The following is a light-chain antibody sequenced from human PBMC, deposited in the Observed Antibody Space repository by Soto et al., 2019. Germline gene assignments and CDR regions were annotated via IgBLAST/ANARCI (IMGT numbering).Light chain of an antibody. J-gene: IGKJ1*01. V-gene: IGKV3-15*01. CDR3: QQYKDWPKT. Sequence: ETVMTQSPATLSVPPGEGAVLSCRASQNVGSYVAWYQLRPGQAPRVLIYGASTRASAIPTRFSGSGSGTEFTLTIGSLQSEDSAVYYCQQYKDWPKTFGQGTKVEIK. CDR2: GAS. CDR1: QNVGSY.